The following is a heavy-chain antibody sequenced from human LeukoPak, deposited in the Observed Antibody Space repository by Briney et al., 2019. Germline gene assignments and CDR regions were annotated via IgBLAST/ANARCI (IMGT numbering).Heavy chain of an antibody. D-gene: IGHD3/OR15-3a*01. CDR1: GFTLSNYW. V-gene: IGHV3-7*01. CDR2: IKQDGSEK. J-gene: IGHJ4*02. Sequence: GGSLRLSCAASGFTLSNYWMSWVRQAPGKGLEWVANIKQDGSEKYYVDSVKGRFTISRDNAKKSLFLEMNSLRTEDTAVYYCARQTGSGLFILPGGQGTLVTVSS. CDR3: ARQTGSGLFILP.